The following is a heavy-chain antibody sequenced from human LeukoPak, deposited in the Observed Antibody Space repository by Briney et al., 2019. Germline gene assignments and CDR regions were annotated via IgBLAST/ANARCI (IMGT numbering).Heavy chain of an antibody. J-gene: IGHJ5*02. V-gene: IGHV3-23*01. Sequence: GDSLRLSCAASGFGFSSYAMTWVRQAPGKGLEWVAVITTDGSGAYYAASVKGRFTISRDNSQNTVFLQMRRLRVEDTAVYFCAKTLGADCFDHWGQGTLVTVSS. CDR2: ITTDGSGA. CDR3: AKTLGADCFDH. CDR1: GFGFSSYA. D-gene: IGHD3-16*01.